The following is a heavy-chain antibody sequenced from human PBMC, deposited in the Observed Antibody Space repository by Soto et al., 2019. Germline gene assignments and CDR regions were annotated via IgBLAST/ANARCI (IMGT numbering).Heavy chain of an antibody. CDR2: ISDGGDLT. CDR3: ARRVIGSSRAFDI. D-gene: IGHD3-10*01. CDR1: GFAFSSHP. V-gene: IGHV3-23*01. J-gene: IGHJ3*02. Sequence: PGGSLRLSCAASGFAFSSHPMSGVRQAPEKGLEWVAGISDGGDLTYNADSVRGRFTISRDNSRNTLYLQMNSLRAEDTAVYYCARRVIGSSRAFDIWGQGTMVTVSS.